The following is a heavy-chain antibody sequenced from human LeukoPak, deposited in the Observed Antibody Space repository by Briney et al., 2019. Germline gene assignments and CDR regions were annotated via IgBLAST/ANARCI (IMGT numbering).Heavy chain of an antibody. V-gene: IGHV3-74*01. CDR3: ARTFAAAHIDY. D-gene: IGHD2-15*01. CDR2: IKSDGSST. CDR1: GFTFSGYW. Sequence: GGSLRLSCAASGFTFSGYWMHWVRQAPGKGLVWVPRIKSDGSSTTYADSVKGRFTISRDNAKNTLYLEMNNLRAEDTAVYYCARTFAAAHIDYWGQGTLVTVSS. J-gene: IGHJ4*02.